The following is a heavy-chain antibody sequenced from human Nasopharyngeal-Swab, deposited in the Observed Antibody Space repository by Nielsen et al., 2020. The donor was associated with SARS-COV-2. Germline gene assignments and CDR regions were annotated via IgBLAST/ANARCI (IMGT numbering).Heavy chain of an antibody. CDR3: ARHRGYYYGSGSYPSHAFDI. D-gene: IGHD3-10*01. J-gene: IGHJ3*02. Sequence: SETLSLTCTVSGGSISSSSYYWGWIRQPPGKGLEWIGSIYYSGSTYYNPSLKSRVTISVDTSKNQFSLKLSSVTAADTAVYYCARHRGYYYGSGSYPSHAFDIWGQGTMGTVSS. CDR2: IYYSGST. CDR1: GGSISSSSYY. V-gene: IGHV4-39*01.